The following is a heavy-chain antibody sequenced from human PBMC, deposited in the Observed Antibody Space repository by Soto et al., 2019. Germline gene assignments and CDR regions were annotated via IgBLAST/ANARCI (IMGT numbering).Heavy chain of an antibody. D-gene: IGHD6-13*01. J-gene: IGHJ6*02. V-gene: IGHV1-69*01. CDR2: IIPIFGTA. Sequence: QVQLVQSGAEVKKPGSSVKVSCKASGGTFSSYAISWVRQAPGQGLEWMGGIIPIFGTANYAQKFQGRVTLTADESTSTDYMELSSLRSEDTAVYYCARPSPGSSSCTGCNDYGMDVWGQGTTVTVSS. CDR3: ARPSPGSSSCTGCNDYGMDV. CDR1: GGTFSSYA.